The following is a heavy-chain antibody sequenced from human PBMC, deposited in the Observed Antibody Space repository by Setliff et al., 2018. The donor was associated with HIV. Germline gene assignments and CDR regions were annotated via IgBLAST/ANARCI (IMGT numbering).Heavy chain of an antibody. V-gene: IGHV1-18*01. CDR3: VRGVTRDISGYYRDEYFQH. Sequence: ASVKVSCKASGYRFNTYGISWVRQAPGQGLKWMGWISPYNGDTRFAQSLQGRVTLTTDTSTNTAYMEMRTLRSDDTAVYYCVRGVTRDISGYYRDEYFQHWGQGTPVTVSS. D-gene: IGHD3-22*01. J-gene: IGHJ1*01. CDR1: GYRFNTYG. CDR2: ISPYNGDT.